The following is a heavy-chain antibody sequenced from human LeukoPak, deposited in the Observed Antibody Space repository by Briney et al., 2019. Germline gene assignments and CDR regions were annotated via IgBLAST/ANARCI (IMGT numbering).Heavy chain of an antibody. J-gene: IGHJ6*03. D-gene: IGHD6-19*01. V-gene: IGHV3-23*01. CDR3: TKELHVAVAVADYYYFYMDV. Sequence: GSLRLSCAASGFAFSSFAMGWVRQSPGKGLEWLSTINGGGNTTFYADSVKGRFTISRDNSKNTLYLHMDGLRPDDTAIYYCTKELHVAVAVADYYYFYMDVWGRGTAVSVSS. CDR1: GFAFSSFA. CDR2: INGGGNTT.